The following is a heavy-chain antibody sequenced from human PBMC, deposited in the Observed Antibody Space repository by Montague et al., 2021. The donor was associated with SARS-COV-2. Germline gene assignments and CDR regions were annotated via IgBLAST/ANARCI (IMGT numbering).Heavy chain of an antibody. D-gene: IGHD2-2*01. V-gene: IGHV4-34*01. J-gene: IGHJ6*02. CDR1: GGSISSNY. CDR2: INHSEST. CDR3: TREGYQVLWSDYYYYGMDV. Sequence: SETLSLTCAVSGGSISSNYYNWIRLPQAQGMGWVWEINHSESTNNNPSPNRKITITVDTYKNQIHLKLSSVTAAATDVYYCTREGYQVLWSDYYYYGMDVWGQGTTVTVSS.